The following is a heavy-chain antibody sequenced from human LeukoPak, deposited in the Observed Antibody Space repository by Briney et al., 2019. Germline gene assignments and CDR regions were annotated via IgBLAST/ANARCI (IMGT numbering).Heavy chain of an antibody. CDR2: IFCTGNT. J-gene: IGHJ6*03. CDR3: AGSGTAFSFYYYYYMHV. D-gene: IGHD3-10*01. V-gene: IGHV4-59*12. Sequence: SETLSLTCAVSGDSISPNYSGWVRHPPGKGLEWIGYIFCTGNTNYNPALTSRVNISLGTSKNNSFLQLTSLPTSDTAVYYCAGSGTAFSFYYYYYMHVWGKGTTVTVSS. CDR1: GDSISPNY.